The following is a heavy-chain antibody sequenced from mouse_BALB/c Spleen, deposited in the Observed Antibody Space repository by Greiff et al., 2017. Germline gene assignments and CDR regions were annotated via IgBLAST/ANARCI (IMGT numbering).Heavy chain of an antibody. CDR2: ISSGGST. Sequence: EVKLVESGGGLVKPGGSLKLSCAASGFTFSSYAMSWVRQTPEKRLEWVASISSGGSTYYPDSVKGRFTISRDNARNILYLQMSSLRSEDTAMYYCAREGLYDYDGRARFADWGQGTLVTVSA. CDR1: GFTFSSYA. J-gene: IGHJ3*01. CDR3: AREGLYDYDGRARFAD. V-gene: IGHV5-6-5*01. D-gene: IGHD2-4*01.